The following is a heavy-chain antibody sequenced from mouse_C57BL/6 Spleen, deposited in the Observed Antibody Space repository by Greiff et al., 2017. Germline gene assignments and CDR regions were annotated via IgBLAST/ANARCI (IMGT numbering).Heavy chain of an antibody. Sequence: EVQLQQSGPELVKPGASVKISCKASGYTFTDYYMNWVKQSHGKSLEWIRDINPNNGGTSYNQKFKGKATLTVDKSSSTAYMELRSLTSEDSAVYYCARDGPYYYAMDYWGQGTSVTVSS. J-gene: IGHJ4*01. CDR2: INPNNGGT. CDR3: ARDGPYYYAMDY. D-gene: IGHD2-3*01. V-gene: IGHV1-26*01. CDR1: GYTFTDYY.